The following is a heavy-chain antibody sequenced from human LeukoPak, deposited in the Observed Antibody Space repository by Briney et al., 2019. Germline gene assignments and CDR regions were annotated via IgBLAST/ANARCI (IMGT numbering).Heavy chain of an antibody. J-gene: IGHJ4*02. D-gene: IGHD5-18*01. Sequence: GASVKVSCKASGYTFTDHGINWVRQAPGQGLEWKGWISGYNGNANYAQKLQGRVTMTTDKSTNTVYMELRSLTSDDTAVYYCGRSGYNYGFDFWGQGTLVSVSS. CDR3: GRSGYNYGFDF. CDR2: ISGYNGNA. V-gene: IGHV1-18*01. CDR1: GYTFTDHG.